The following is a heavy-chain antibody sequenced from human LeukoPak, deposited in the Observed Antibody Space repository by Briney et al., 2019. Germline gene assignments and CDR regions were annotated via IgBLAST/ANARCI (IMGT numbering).Heavy chain of an antibody. V-gene: IGHV3-48*03. D-gene: IGHD3-10*01. CDR3: ARDATPVRGVIGNWFDP. J-gene: IGHJ5*02. CDR1: GFSVSTYE. CDR2: ISSSGSTI. Sequence: GGSLRLSCAAPGFSVSTYEMNWVRQAPGKGLEWVSYISSSGSTIYYADSVKGRFTISKDNAKNSLYLQMNSLRAEDTAVYYCARDATPVRGVIGNWFDPWGQGTLVTVSS.